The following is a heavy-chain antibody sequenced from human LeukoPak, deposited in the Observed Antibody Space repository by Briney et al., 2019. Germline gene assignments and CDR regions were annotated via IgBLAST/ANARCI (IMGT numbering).Heavy chain of an antibody. J-gene: IGHJ4*02. CDR1: GFTLRSYV. D-gene: IGHD2-21*02. V-gene: IGHV3-23*01. CDR3: AKDRLLNCRGDCYIFDY. CDR2: ISGSGDST. Sequence: GGSLRLSCVASGFTLRSYVMNWVRQTPGRGLEWVSSISGSGDSTFYADSVKGRFSISRDNSKNTLYLQVNGLRTEDTAVYYCAKDRLLNCRGDCYIFDYWGQGTVVTVSS.